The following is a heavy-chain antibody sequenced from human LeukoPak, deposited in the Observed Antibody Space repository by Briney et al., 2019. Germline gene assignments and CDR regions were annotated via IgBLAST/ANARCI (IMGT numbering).Heavy chain of an antibody. J-gene: IGHJ4*02. CDR2: IYYSGST. CDR1: GGSISSGDYY. V-gene: IGHV4-30-4*08. CDR3: ARERTPGYFDY. Sequence: TLSLTCTVSGGSISSGDYYWSWIRQPPGKGLEWIGYIYYSGSTYYNPSLKSRLTISLDTSKNQFSLRLSSVTAADTAVYYCARERTPGYFDYWGQGTLVTVSS.